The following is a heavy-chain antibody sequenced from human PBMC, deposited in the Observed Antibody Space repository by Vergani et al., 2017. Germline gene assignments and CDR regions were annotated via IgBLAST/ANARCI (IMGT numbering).Heavy chain of an antibody. D-gene: IGHD4-17*01. CDR2: INPNTGDT. CDR3: ARGRPYGGWFDP. J-gene: IGHJ5*02. CDR1: GYNFNTYY. V-gene: IGHV1-2*02. Sequence: QVQLVQSGSEVKKPGASVKVSCKASGYNFNTYYIHWVRQAPGQGLEWMGLINPNTGDTNFAQTFKGRVTMTRDTSANTVYVEVTRLTSDDTTIYYCARGRPYGGWFDPWGQGSLVTVSS.